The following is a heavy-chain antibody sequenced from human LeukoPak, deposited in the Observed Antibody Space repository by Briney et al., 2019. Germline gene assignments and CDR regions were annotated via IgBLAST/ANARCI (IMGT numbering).Heavy chain of an antibody. CDR2: ISGSGGST. V-gene: IGHV3-23*01. J-gene: IGHJ4*02. Sequence: GGSLRLSCAASGFTFDDYAMHWVRQAPGKGLEWVSAISGSGGSTYYADSVKGRFTISRDNSKNTLYLQMNSLRAEDTAVYYCAKAAAGMTPYYFDYWGQGTLVTVSS. D-gene: IGHD6-13*01. CDR1: GFTFDDYA. CDR3: AKAAAGMTPYYFDY.